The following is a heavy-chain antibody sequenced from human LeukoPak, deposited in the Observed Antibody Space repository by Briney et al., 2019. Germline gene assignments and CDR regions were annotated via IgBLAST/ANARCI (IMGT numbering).Heavy chain of an antibody. CDR2: IYYSGST. CDR1: GVSFSGYY. D-gene: IGHD6-13*01. J-gene: IGHJ4*02. Sequence: SETLSLTCAVYGVSFSGYYWSWIRQPPGKGLEWIGYIYYSGSTNYNPSLKSRATISVDTSKNQFSLKLSSVTAADTAVYYCARNLGGSSWVFDYWGQGTLVTVSS. CDR3: ARNLGGSSWVFDY. V-gene: IGHV4-59*01.